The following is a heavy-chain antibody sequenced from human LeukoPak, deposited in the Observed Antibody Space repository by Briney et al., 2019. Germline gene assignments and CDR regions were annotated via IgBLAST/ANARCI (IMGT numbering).Heavy chain of an antibody. D-gene: IGHD2-15*01. CDR1: GYTFTGYY. CDR2: INPNTGAT. Sequence: ASVKVSCKASGYTFTGYYMFWVRQAPGQGLEGMGWINPNTGATKYAQNFQGRVTLTRDTSIRTTFMELSSLRSDDTAFYYCARDERFCNGDNHYPDLGYWGQGTLVTVSS. J-gene: IGHJ4*02. CDR3: ARDERFCNGDNHYPDLGY. V-gene: IGHV1-2*02.